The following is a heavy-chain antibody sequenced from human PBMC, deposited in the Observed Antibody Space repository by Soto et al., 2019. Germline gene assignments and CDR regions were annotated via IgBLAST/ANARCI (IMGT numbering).Heavy chain of an antibody. Sequence: EVRLVESGGGLVQPGGSLGLSCAASGFTLSSYWMNWVRLAPGKGLEWVANIKQDGSQKNYVDSVKGRFTISRDNAKNSLYLQMSSLRAEDTAVYYCMTSVTTHDYWGQGTLVTVSS. CDR1: GFTLSSYW. V-gene: IGHV3-7*01. CDR2: IKQDGSQK. J-gene: IGHJ4*02. CDR3: MTSVTTHDY. D-gene: IGHD4-17*01.